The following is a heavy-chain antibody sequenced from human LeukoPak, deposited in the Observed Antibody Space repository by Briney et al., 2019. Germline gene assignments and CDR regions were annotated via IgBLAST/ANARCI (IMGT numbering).Heavy chain of an antibody. CDR3: AGTNSLAFDDHGDYGGLDY. CDR2: IYYSGST. J-gene: IGHJ4*02. Sequence: GSLRLACADSGSTFSSYSMNWVRQAPGKGLEGIWSIYYSGSTYYNPSLKSRVTISVDTSKNPFSLKLSSVTAADTAVYYCAGTNSLAFDDHGDYGGLDYWGQGTLVTVSS. D-gene: IGHD4-17*01. CDR1: GSTFSSYS. V-gene: IGHV4-59*05.